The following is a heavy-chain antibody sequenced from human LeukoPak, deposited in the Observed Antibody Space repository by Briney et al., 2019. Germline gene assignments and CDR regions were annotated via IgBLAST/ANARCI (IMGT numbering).Heavy chain of an antibody. CDR2: IYYRGST. D-gene: IGHD2-15*01. CDR1: GGSISSGDYY. CDR3: ASDARVEYCSGGSCYSPFDY. V-gene: IGHV4-39*07. J-gene: IGHJ4*02. Sequence: SETLSLTGTVSGGSISSGDYYWGWIRQPPGKGLEWIGSIYYRGSTYYNPSLKSRVTISVDTSKNQFSLKLSSVTAADTAVYYCASDARVEYCSGGSCYSPFDYWGQGTLVTVSS.